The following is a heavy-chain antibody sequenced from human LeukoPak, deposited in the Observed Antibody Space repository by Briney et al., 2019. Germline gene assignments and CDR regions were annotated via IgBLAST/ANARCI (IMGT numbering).Heavy chain of an antibody. V-gene: IGHV3-30*02. D-gene: IGHD1-26*01. CDR2: IRYDGSNK. J-gene: IGHJ4*02. CDR1: GFTFSSYG. Sequence: PGGSLRLSCAASGFTFSSYGMHWVRQAPGKGLEWVAFIRYDGSNKYYADSVKGRFTISRDNSKNTLYLQMNGLRAEDTAVYYCAKGRGSYVGQYYFDYWGQGTLVTVSS. CDR3: AKGRGSYVGQYYFDY.